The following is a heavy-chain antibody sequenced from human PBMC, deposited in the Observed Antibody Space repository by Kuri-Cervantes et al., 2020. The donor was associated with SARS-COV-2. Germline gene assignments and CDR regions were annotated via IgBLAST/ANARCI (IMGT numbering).Heavy chain of an antibody. V-gene: IGHV3-20*04. Sequence: GESLKISCAASGFTFDDYGMSWVRQAPGKGLEWVSGINWNGGSTGYADSVKGRFTISRGNAKNSLYLQMNSLRAEDTALYYCASQYCSGGSCYSGLGYFDYWGQGTLVTVSS. CDR2: INWNGGST. CDR3: ASQYCSGGSCYSGLGYFDY. D-gene: IGHD2-15*01. CDR1: GFTFDDYG. J-gene: IGHJ4*02.